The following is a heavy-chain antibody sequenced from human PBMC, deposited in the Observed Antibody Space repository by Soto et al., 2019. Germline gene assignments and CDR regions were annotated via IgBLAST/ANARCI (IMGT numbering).Heavy chain of an antibody. CDR3: ARGGDDIVVANWLDP. CDR1: GYTFTSYG. Sequence: GASVKVSCKASGYTFTSYGISWVRQAPGQGLEWMGWISAYNGNTNYAQKLQGRVTMTTDTSTSTAYMELRSLRSDDTAVYYCARGGDDIVVANWLDPWGQGTLVTVSS. D-gene: IGHD2-15*01. CDR2: ISAYNGNT. V-gene: IGHV1-18*01. J-gene: IGHJ5*02.